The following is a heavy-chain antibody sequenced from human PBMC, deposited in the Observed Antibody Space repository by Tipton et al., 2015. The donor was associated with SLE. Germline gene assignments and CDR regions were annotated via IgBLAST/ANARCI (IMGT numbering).Heavy chain of an antibody. CDR2: ISYDGSNK. D-gene: IGHD1-26*01. Sequence: SLRLSCAASGFTFSSYAMHWVRQAPGKGLEWVAVISYDGSNKYYADSVKGRFTISRDNSKNTLYLQMDSPRAEDTAVYYCARDGWEEEHWYFDLWGRGTLVTVSS. V-gene: IGHV3-30-3*01. CDR1: GFTFSSYA. CDR3: ARDGWEEEHWYFDL. J-gene: IGHJ2*01.